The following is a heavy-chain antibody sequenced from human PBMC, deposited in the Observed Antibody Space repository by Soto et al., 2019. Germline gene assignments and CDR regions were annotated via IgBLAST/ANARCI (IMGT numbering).Heavy chain of an antibody. V-gene: IGHV4-61*08. Sequence: SETLSLTCTVSGGSISSGDYYWSWIRQPPGKGLEWIGYIYYSGSTNYNPSLKSRVTISVDTSKNQFSLKLSSVTAADTAVYYCARVHSVFDSSSFYYYYYGMDVWGQGTTVTVSS. D-gene: IGHD6-6*01. CDR1: GGSISSGDYY. CDR3: ARVHSVFDSSSFYYYYYGMDV. J-gene: IGHJ6*02. CDR2: IYYSGST.